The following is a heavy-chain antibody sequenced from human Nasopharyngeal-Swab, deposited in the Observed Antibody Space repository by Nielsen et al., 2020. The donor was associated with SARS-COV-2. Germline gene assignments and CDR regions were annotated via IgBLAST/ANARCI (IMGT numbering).Heavy chain of an antibody. V-gene: IGHV3-74*01. Sequence: GGSLRLSCAASGFTYSNYWMHWVRQVPGKGLVWVSRSNTDGSDTTYEDSVKGRITVSRDNVKNTLYHQMNGLRVEDTAVYFCARGSSDWRGIDYWGQGILVTVSS. CDR2: SNTDGSDT. J-gene: IGHJ4*02. D-gene: IGHD6-19*01. CDR1: GFTYSNYW. CDR3: ARGSSDWRGIDY.